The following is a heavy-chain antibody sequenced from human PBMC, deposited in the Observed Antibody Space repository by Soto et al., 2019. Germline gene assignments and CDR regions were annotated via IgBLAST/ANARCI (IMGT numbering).Heavy chain of an antibody. CDR2: ISTSGVDI. CDR3: ARDAVAGRGGFCVLDM. D-gene: IGHD6-19*01. V-gene: IGHV3-48*01. J-gene: IGHJ3*02. Sequence: EVQVVESGGGLVQPGGSLRLSCAASGFSLSTHSFNWVRQAPGKGLEWISFISTSGVDIYYADSVKGRFTISRDTAKNSVYLQVDSLRVEDTAVYYCARDAVAGRGGFCVLDMWGQGTMVTVSS. CDR1: GFSLSTHS.